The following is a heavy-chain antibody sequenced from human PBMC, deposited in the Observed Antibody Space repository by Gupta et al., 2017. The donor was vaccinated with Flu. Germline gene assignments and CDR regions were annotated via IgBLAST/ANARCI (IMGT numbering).Heavy chain of an antibody. J-gene: IGHJ4*02. Sequence: INWVRQAPGQGLEWMGWINTNTGKPTYAQDFRGRFVFSLATSVSTTYLQINSLKGEDTAVYYCARDSLAAADYWGQGTLVTV. CDR3: ARDSLAAADY. D-gene: IGHD6-13*01. CDR2: INTNTGKP. V-gene: IGHV7-4-1*02.